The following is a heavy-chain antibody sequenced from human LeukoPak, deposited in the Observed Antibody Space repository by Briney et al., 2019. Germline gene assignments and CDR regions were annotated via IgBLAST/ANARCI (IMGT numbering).Heavy chain of an antibody. V-gene: IGHV3-21*01. CDR3: ARDGDTVLTRGYYYYMDV. Sequence: GSLRLSFAASGFTFSSYTMNWVRPAPGKGPEWGSSITSSSSYIYYADSVKGRFTISRDNARNSLYLQMNSLRAEDTALYYCARDGDTVLTRGYYYYMDVWGKGTTVTVSS. CDR1: GFTFSSYT. D-gene: IGHD4-23*01. CDR2: ITSSSSYI. J-gene: IGHJ6*03.